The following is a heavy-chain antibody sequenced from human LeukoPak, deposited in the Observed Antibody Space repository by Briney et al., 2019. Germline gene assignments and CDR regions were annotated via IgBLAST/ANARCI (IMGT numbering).Heavy chain of an antibody. Sequence: ASVKVSCKASGYTFTSYDINWVRQATGQGLEWMGWMNPNSGNTGYAQKFQGRVTMTRDTSISTAYMELSRLRSDDTAVYYCARATDQLLLLDDYWGQGTLVTVSS. V-gene: IGHV1-8*01. CDR1: GYTFTSYD. J-gene: IGHJ4*02. CDR3: ARATDQLLLLDDY. CDR2: MNPNSGNT. D-gene: IGHD2-2*01.